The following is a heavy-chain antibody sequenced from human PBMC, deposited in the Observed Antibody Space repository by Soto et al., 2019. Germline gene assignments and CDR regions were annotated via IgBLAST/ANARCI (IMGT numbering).Heavy chain of an antibody. CDR1: GFTVTNAW. J-gene: IGHJ4*02. CDR2: IKRKSDGGTT. V-gene: IGHV3-15*07. Sequence: PGGSLRLSCAAFGFTVTNAWMNWVRQAPGKGLEWVGRIKRKSDGGTTDYAAPVRGRFTISRDDSENTMYLQMNSLEIEDTAVYYCTTSPGGAPDTYSFDHWGQGTLVTVSS. D-gene: IGHD3-16*01. CDR3: TTSPGGAPDTYSFDH.